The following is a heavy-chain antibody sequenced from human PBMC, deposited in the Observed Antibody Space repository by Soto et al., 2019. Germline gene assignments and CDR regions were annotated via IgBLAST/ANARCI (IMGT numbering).Heavy chain of an antibody. CDR3: TTEHYFDSNNNLKDV. CDR2: IYYSGRT. CDR1: GASVSSPGYH. D-gene: IGHD3-22*01. Sequence: SETLSLTCSVAGASVSSPGYHWNWIRQLPGMGLEWIGDIYYSGRTSYNPSLKSRVTISIDRSKNQFSLKLRSVTAADTAVYYCTTEHYFDSNNNLKDVWGQGTAVTVSS. V-gene: IGHV4-31*03. J-gene: IGHJ6*02.